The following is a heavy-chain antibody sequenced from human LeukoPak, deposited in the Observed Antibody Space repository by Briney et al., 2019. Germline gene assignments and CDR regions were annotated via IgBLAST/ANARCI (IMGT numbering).Heavy chain of an antibody. CDR1: GFTFSSFE. CDR3: AKWARYSSGPRDY. Sequence: AGGSLRLSCAASGFTFSSFEMNWVRQAPGKGLEWVSSISSGAATIYYADSVKGRFTISRDNAKNTLYLQMNSLRAEDTAVYYCAKWARYSSGPRDYWGQGTLVTVSS. CDR2: ISSGAATI. D-gene: IGHD6-19*01. V-gene: IGHV3-48*03. J-gene: IGHJ4*02.